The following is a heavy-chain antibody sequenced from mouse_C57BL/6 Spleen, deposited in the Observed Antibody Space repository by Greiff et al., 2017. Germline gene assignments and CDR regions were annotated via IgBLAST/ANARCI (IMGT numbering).Heavy chain of an antibody. CDR3: ARWRSNYRYFEV. D-gene: IGHD2-5*01. Sequence: QVQLQQPGAELVRPGTSVKLSCKASGYTFTSYWMHWVKQRPGQGLEWIGVIDPSDSYTNYNQKFKGKATLTVDTSSSTAYMQLSSLTSEDSAVYYCARWRSNYRYFEVWGTGTTVTVSS. CDR1: GYTFTSYW. J-gene: IGHJ1*03. V-gene: IGHV1-59*01. CDR2: IDPSDSYT.